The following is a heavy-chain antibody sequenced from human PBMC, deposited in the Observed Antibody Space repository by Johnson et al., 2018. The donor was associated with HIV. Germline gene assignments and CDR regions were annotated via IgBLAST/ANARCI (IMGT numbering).Heavy chain of an antibody. V-gene: IGHV3-30*03. J-gene: IGHJ3*02. D-gene: IGHD5-12*01. Sequence: QVQLVESGGSVVRPGGSLRLSCAASGFNFDDYGMSWVRQAPGKGLEWVAVISYDGSNKYYADSVKGRFTISRDNSKNTVYLQMNSLRAEDTAVYYCAREGGGYDGKGAFDIWGQGTMVTVSS. CDR1: GFNFDDYG. CDR3: AREGGGYDGKGAFDI. CDR2: ISYDGSNK.